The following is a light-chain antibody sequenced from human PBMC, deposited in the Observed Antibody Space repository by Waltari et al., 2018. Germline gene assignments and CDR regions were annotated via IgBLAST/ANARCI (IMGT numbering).Light chain of an antibody. CDR1: DNIGNW. V-gene: IGKV1-5*03. CDR2: RAT. Sequence: DIRMTQSPSTLSASVGDRVTITCRAKDNIGNWLAWYQHRAGKAPNLLISRATVLESGVPSRFSGSGSGTDFTLSITSLQPGDFASFYCQQYKDYPYTFGQGTKLEI. J-gene: IGKJ2*01. CDR3: QQYKDYPYT.